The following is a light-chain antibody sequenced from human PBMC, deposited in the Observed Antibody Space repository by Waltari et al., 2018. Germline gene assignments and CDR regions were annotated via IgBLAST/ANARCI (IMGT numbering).Light chain of an antibody. CDR3: NSRDSSGNHPSWV. Sequence: SSELTQDPAVSVALGQTVRITCQGDSLRSYYASWYQQKPGQAPVLVIYGKNNRPSGLPDRFSGSSSGNTASLTITGAQAEDEADYYCNSRDSSGNHPSWVFGGGTKLTVL. V-gene: IGLV3-19*01. J-gene: IGLJ3*02. CDR2: GKN. CDR1: SLRSYY.